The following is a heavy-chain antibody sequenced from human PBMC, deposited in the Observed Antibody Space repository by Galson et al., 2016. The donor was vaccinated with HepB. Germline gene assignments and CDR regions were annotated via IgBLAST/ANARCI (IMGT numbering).Heavy chain of an antibody. V-gene: IGHV3-74*01. J-gene: IGHJ6*02. Sequence: LRLSCAASGFSFSNYWMYWIRQAPGKGLVCVSRIHGDGKSSTYADSVRGRFTISRDNAKHTLYLQMNSLGVEDTGVYYCAAYAVAYYGMDVWGQGTTVTVSS. CDR3: AAYAVAYYGMDV. D-gene: IGHD2-21*01. CDR1: GFSFSNYW. CDR2: IHGDGKSS.